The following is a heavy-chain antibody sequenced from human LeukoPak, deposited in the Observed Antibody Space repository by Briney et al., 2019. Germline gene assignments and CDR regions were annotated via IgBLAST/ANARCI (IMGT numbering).Heavy chain of an antibody. J-gene: IGHJ6*02. Sequence: GGSLRLSCAASGFTFSSYARSWVRQAPGKGLEWVSAISGSGGSTYYADSVKGRFTISRDNSKNTLYLQMNSLRAEDTAVYYCAKADIVVVPAAAPPPYYYYGMDVWGQGTTVTVSS. V-gene: IGHV3-23*01. CDR1: GFTFSSYA. D-gene: IGHD2-2*01. CDR2: ISGSGGST. CDR3: AKADIVVVPAAAPPPYYYYGMDV.